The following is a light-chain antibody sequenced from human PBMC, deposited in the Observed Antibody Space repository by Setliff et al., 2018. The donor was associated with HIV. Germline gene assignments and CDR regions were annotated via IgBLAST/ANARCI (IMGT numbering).Light chain of an antibody. J-gene: IGLJ1*01. CDR2: QDN. Sequence: SYELTQPPSVSVSPGQTASITCSGDKLGDKYACWYQQKPGQSPVVVIYQDNKRPSGIPERFSGSNSGNTATLTISGTQAMDDADYYCQAWDSSTAAYVFGTGTKGTVL. V-gene: IGLV3-1*01. CDR3: QAWDSSTAAYV. CDR1: KLGDKY.